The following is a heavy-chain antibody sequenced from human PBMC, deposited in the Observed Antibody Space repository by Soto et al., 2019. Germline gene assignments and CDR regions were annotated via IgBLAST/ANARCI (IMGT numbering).Heavy chain of an antibody. D-gene: IGHD2-15*01. J-gene: IGHJ6*02. Sequence: PGGSLRLSCAASGFTFSSYAMSWVRQAPGKGLEWVSAISGSGGSTYYAESVKGRFTISRDNSKNTLYLQMNSLRAEDTAVYYCAKGEGVVAAMIRYYYYYGMDVWGQGTTVTVSS. CDR3: AKGEGVVAAMIRYYYYYGMDV. V-gene: IGHV3-23*01. CDR2: ISGSGGST. CDR1: GFTFSSYA.